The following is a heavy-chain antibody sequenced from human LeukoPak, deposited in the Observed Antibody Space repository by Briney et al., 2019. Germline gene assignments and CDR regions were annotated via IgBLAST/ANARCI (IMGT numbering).Heavy chain of an antibody. CDR1: SGSINSYY. D-gene: IGHD4-23*01. J-gene: IGHJ4*02. V-gene: IGHV4-59*01. CDR2: VYYTGST. CDR3: ARATVVTLAFDY. Sequence: SETLSLTCTVSSGSINSYYWNWIRQPPGKGLEWIGYVYYTGSTNYNPSLKSRVTMSVDTSKDQFSLRLTSVTAADTALYYCARATVVTLAFDYWGRGALVTVSS.